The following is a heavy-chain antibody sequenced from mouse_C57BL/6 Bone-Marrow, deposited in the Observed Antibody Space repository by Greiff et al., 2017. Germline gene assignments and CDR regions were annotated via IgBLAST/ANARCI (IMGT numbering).Heavy chain of an antibody. V-gene: IGHV1-50*01. J-gene: IGHJ4*01. CDR2: IDPSDSYT. CDR1: GFTFTSYW. CDR3: ARTAMDY. Sequence: VQLQQPGAELVKPGASVKLSCTASGFTFTSYWMQWVKQRPGQGLEWIGEIDPSDSYTKYTQKFKGKATMTVDTSSSTAYMQLSSLTSEDSAVYYCARTAMDYWGQGTSVTVSS.